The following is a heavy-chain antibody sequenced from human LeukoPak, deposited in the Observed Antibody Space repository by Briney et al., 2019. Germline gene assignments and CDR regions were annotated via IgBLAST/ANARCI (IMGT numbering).Heavy chain of an antibody. D-gene: IGHD2-15*01. CDR1: GYSFTSSY. J-gene: IGHJ5*02. CDR3: ARDGGYCSGGSCQRLDNWFDP. Sequence: ASVKVSCKASGYSFTSSYMHWVRQAPGQGLEWMGIIDPSGGTTSYAQKFQGRVTMTRDTSTSTVYMELSSLRSEDTAVYYCARDGGYCSGGSCQRLDNWFDPWGQGTLVTVSS. CDR2: IDPSGGTT. V-gene: IGHV1-46*01.